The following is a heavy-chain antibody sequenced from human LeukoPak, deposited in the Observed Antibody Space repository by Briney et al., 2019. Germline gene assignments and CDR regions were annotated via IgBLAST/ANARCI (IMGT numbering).Heavy chain of an antibody. J-gene: IGHJ6*04. CDR3: ARVLRYCSGGSCYERFYGMDV. CDR1: GGSISSYY. V-gene: IGHV4-59*01. Sequence: SETLSLTCTVSGGSISSYYWGWIRQPPGKGLEWIGYIYYSGSTNYNPSLKSRVTISVDTSKNQFSLKLSSVTAADTAVYYCARVLRYCSGGSCYERFYGMDVWGKGTTVTVSS. D-gene: IGHD2-15*01. CDR2: IYYSGST.